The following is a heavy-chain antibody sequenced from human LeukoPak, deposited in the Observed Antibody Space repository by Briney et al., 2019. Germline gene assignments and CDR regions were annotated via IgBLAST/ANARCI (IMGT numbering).Heavy chain of an antibody. CDR1: GFTFSSYS. D-gene: IGHD3-22*01. CDR3: ARAVYYDSSGYYYVFGY. V-gene: IGHV3-21*01. Sequence: GGSLRLSCAASGFTFSSYSMNWVRQAPGKGLEWVSSISSSSSYIYYADSVKGRFTISRDNAKSSLYLQMNSLRAEDTAVYYCARAVYYDSSGYYYVFGYWGQGTLVTVSS. J-gene: IGHJ4*02. CDR2: ISSSSSYI.